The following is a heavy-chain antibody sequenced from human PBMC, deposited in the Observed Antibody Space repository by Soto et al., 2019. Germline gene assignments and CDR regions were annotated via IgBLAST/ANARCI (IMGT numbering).Heavy chain of an antibody. Sequence: QVQLVESGGGVVQPGRSLRLSCAASGFTFSSYGMHWVRQAPGKGLEWVAVISYDGSNKYYADSVKGRFTISRDNSKNTVYLQMNRLRAEDTAMYYCAKEPNSGWSWAINWFDPWGQGTLVTVSS. CDR3: AKEPNSGWSWAINWFDP. J-gene: IGHJ5*02. V-gene: IGHV3-30*18. CDR1: GFTFSSYG. CDR2: ISYDGSNK. D-gene: IGHD6-19*01.